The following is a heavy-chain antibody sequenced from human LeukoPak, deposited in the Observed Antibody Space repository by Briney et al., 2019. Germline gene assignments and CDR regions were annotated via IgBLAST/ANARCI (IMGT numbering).Heavy chain of an antibody. J-gene: IGHJ4*02. Sequence: PSETLSLTCAVYGGSFSGYYWSWIRQPPGKGLEWIGEINHSGSTNYSPSLKSRVTISVDTSKNQFSLKLSSVTAASTAVYHCARGERPFFDYWGQGTLVTVSS. CDR1: GGSFSGYY. V-gene: IGHV4-34*01. CDR3: ARGERPFFDY. CDR2: INHSGST.